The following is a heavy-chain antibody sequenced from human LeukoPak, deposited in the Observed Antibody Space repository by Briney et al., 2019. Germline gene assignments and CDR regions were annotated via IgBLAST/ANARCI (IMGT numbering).Heavy chain of an antibody. CDR1: GFTFSSYE. V-gene: IGHV3-48*03. CDR2: ISSSGSTI. Sequence: GGSLRLSCAASGFTFSSYETNWVRHAPGKGLEWISYISSSGSTIYYADSVKGRFTISRDNAKNSLYLQMNSLRAEDTAVYYCARAHLSSSSTRWGQGTLVTVSS. D-gene: IGHD6-13*01. CDR3: ARAHLSSSSTR. J-gene: IGHJ4*02.